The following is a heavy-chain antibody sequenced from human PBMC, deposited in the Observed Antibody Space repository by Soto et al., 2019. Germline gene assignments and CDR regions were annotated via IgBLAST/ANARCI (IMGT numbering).Heavy chain of an antibody. Sequence: GASVKVSFKASGCTFSIYAISWVGQAPGQGLEWMGGITPIFGTANYAQKFQGRVTIPAAESTSTADMELSSLRSVDMAVYYCPRTYDYSCGYYYFDYWRQGTLVTVSS. J-gene: IGHJ4*02. CDR1: GCTFSIYA. D-gene: IGHD3-22*01. V-gene: IGHV1-69*13. CDR2: ITPIFGTA. CDR3: PRTYDYSCGYYYFDY.